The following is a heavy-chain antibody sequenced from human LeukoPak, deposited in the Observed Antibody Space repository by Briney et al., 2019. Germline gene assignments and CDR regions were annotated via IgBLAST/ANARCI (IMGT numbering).Heavy chain of an antibody. Sequence: GGSLRLSCAASGFTFSSYWMHWVRQAPGKGLVWVSRINSDGSSTSYADSVKGRFTISRDNAKNTLYLQMNSLRAEDTAVYYCAKLPWGSYRYNPLDYGGQGTLVTASS. D-gene: IGHD3-16*02. J-gene: IGHJ4*02. CDR3: AKLPWGSYRYNPLDY. CDR2: INSDGSST. V-gene: IGHV3-74*01. CDR1: GFTFSSYW.